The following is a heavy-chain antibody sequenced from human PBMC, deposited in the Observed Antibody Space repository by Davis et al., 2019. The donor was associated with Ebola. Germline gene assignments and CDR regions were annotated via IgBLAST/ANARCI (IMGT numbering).Heavy chain of an antibody. D-gene: IGHD1-26*01. J-gene: IGHJ4*02. Sequence: GESLKISCAASGFTFSSYSMNWVRQAPGKGLEWVSYISSSSSTIYYADSVKGRFTISRDNAKNSLYLQMNSLRDEDTAVYYCARLPRRYSGSYADYWGQGTLVTVSS. CDR1: GFTFSSYS. CDR2: ISSSSSTI. CDR3: ARLPRRYSGSYADY. V-gene: IGHV3-48*02.